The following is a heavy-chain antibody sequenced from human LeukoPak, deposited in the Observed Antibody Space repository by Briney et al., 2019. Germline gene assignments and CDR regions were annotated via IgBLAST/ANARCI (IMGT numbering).Heavy chain of an antibody. J-gene: IGHJ4*02. D-gene: IGHD5-12*01. V-gene: IGHV3-21*01. CDR1: GFTFSSYS. Sequence: GGSLRLSCAASGFTFSSYSMKWVRQAPGKGLEWVSSISSSSSYIDYAASVKGRFTISRDNAKNSLYLQMNSLRAEDTAVYYCAKDAIIVATIREIDSWGQGTLVTVSS. CDR2: ISSSSSYI. CDR3: AKDAIIVATIREIDS.